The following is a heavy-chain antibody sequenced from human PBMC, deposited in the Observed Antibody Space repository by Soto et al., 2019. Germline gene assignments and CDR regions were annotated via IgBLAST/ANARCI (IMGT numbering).Heavy chain of an antibody. D-gene: IGHD6-6*01. CDR2: IDWDDDK. CDR1: GFSLSTSGMC. CDR3: ARIRRGEAARPRDYYYYGMDV. V-gene: IGHV2-70*01. Sequence: SGPTLVNPTQTLTLTCTFSGFSLSTSGMCVSWIRQPPGKALEWLALIDWDDDKYYSTSLKTRLTISKDTSKNQVVLTMTNMDPVDTATYYCARIRRGEAARPRDYYYYGMDVWGQGTTVTV. J-gene: IGHJ6*02.